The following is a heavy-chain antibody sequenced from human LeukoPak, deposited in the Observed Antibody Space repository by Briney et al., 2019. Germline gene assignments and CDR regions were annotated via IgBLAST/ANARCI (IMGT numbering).Heavy chain of an antibody. CDR1: GGSISNYY. J-gene: IGHJ5*02. D-gene: IGHD4-23*01. Sequence: SETLSLTCSVSGGSISNYYWSWIRQPPGKGLEWLGKIYFSGTTDYNSSLKSRLTISVDTFKNQLSLNLQSVTAADTATYYCARHRSDTGGKKGVNWFDPWGQGTLVTVSS. CDR3: ARHRSDTGGKKGVNWFDP. CDR2: IYFSGTT. V-gene: IGHV4-59*01.